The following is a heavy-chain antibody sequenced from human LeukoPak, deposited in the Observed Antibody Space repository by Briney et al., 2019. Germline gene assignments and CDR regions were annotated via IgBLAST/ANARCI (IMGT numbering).Heavy chain of an antibody. CDR2: IRGSGGST. V-gene: IGHV3-23*01. Sequence: GGSLRLSCAASGFTFSSYAMSWVRQAPGKGLEWVSAIRGSGGSTYYADSVKGRFTISRDNSKNTLYLQMNSLRAEDTAVYYCAKDRVAARRGYPLDYWGQGTLVTVSS. D-gene: IGHD6-6*01. CDR3: AKDRVAARRGYPLDY. J-gene: IGHJ4*02. CDR1: GFTFSSYA.